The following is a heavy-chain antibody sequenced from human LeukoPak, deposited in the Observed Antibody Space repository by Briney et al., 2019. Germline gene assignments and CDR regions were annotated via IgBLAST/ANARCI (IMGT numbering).Heavy chain of an antibody. J-gene: IGHJ4*02. CDR2: IYYSGST. V-gene: IGHV4-39*01. D-gene: IGHD3-10*01. CDR3: ARLYGSGRAIDY. Sequence: SETLSLTCTVSGGSISSSSYYWGWIRQPPGKGLEWIGSIYYSGSTYYNPSLKSRVTISVDTSKNQCSLKLSSVTAADTAVYYCARLYGSGRAIDYWGQGTLVTVSS. CDR1: GGSISSSSYY.